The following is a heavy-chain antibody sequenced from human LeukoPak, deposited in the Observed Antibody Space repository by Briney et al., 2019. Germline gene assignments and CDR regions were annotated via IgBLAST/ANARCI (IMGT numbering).Heavy chain of an antibody. CDR1: GFTFSSYA. V-gene: IGHV3-23*01. J-gene: IGHJ4*02. CDR2: ISGSGGST. CDR3: ANDILTGYWASPFDY. D-gene: IGHD3-9*01. Sequence: GGSLRLSCAASGFTFSSYAMSWVRQAPGKGLEWVSAISGSGGSTYYADSVKGRFTISRDNSKNTLYLQMNSLRAEDTAVYYCANDILTGYWASPFDYWGQGTLVTVSS.